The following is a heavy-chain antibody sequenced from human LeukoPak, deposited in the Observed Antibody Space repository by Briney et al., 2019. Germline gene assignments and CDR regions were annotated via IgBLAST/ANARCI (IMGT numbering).Heavy chain of an antibody. V-gene: IGHV3-7*01. CDR1: GFTFSGSW. Sequence: GESLRLSCAASGFTFSGSWMSWVRQAPGKGREWVASINQDGGEKYSLDSVKGRFTLSRDNTKSSLYLQMNSLRAEDTVMYYCARYRHLYYWGQGTLVTVSS. J-gene: IGHJ4*02. CDR2: INQDGGEK. D-gene: IGHD3-16*01. CDR3: ARYRHLYY.